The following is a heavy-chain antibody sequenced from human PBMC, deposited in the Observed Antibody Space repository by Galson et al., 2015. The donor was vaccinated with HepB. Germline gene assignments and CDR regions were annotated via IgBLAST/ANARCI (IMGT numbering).Heavy chain of an antibody. J-gene: IGHJ4*02. D-gene: IGHD5-12*01. CDR3: EAIVATIGY. Sequence: SLRLSCAASGFTFSSYAMHWVRQAPGKGLEWVAVISYDGSNKYYADSVKGRFTISRDNSKDTLYLQMNSLRAEDTAVYYCEAIVATIGYWGQGTLVTVSS. CDR2: ISYDGSNK. V-gene: IGHV3-30-3*01. CDR1: GFTFSSYA.